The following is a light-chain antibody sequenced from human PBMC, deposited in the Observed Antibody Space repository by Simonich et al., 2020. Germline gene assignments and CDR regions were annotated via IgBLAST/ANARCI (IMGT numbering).Light chain of an antibody. Sequence: QSALTQPRSVSGSPGQSVTISCTGTSSDVGGYNYVSWYQQHPGKAPKLLIFDVSKRPSGVPGRFSGSKSGNTASLTISGLQAEDEADYYCSSYTSSSTLVFGGGTKLTVL. V-gene: IGLV2-11*01. CDR3: SSYTSSSTLV. J-gene: IGLJ2*01. CDR2: DVS. CDR1: SSDVGGYNY.